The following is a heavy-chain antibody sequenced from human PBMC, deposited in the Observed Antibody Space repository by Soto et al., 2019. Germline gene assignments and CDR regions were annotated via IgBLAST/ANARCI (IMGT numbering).Heavy chain of an antibody. CDR3: AKVAGHSSGWYEGYYGMDV. D-gene: IGHD6-19*01. CDR2: ISYDGSNK. Sequence: LRLSCAASGFTFSSYGMHWVRQAPGKGLEWVAVISYDGSNKYYADSVKGRFTISRDNSKNTLYLQMNSLRAEDTAVYYCAKVAGHSSGWYEGYYGMDVWGQGTTVTVSS. V-gene: IGHV3-30*18. CDR1: GFTFSSYG. J-gene: IGHJ6*02.